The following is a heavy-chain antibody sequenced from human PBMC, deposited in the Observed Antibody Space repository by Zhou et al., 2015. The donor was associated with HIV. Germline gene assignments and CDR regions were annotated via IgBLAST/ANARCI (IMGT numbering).Heavy chain of an antibody. D-gene: IGHD2-21*02. V-gene: IGHV1-18*01. CDR2: ISAYNGNT. J-gene: IGHJ6*02. CDR3: ARDRMETAVGYYNHYYGMDV. CDR1: GGTLSGSD. Sequence: QVQLVQSGSEVKKPGSSVKVSCKASGGTLSGSDISWVRQAPGQGLEWMGWISAYNGNTNYAQKLQGRVTMTTDTSTRTAYMELRSLRSDDTAVYYCARDRMETAVGYYNHYYGMDVWGQGTTVTVSS.